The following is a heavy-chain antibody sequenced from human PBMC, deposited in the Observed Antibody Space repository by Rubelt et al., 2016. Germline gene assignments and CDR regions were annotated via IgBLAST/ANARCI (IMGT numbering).Heavy chain of an antibody. CDR3: ARALRGSMRPFDP. V-gene: IGHV4-39*07. Sequence: QLQLQESGPGLVKPSETLSLTCNISGDSIINPVSYWGWIRQSPGKGLEWIGSIYYSGVAYYNSSLKSRVSMSVDTSNNQFSLRLISGTAADTAMYYCARALRGSMRPFDPWGQGTLVTVSS. J-gene: IGHJ5*02. CDR1: GDSIINPVSY. D-gene: IGHD2/OR15-2a*01. CDR2: IYYSGVA.